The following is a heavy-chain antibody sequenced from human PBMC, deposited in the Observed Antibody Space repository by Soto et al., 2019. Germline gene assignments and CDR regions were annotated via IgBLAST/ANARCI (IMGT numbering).Heavy chain of an antibody. J-gene: IGHJ5*02. CDR2: IKQDGSEK. CDR1: GFTFSSYW. D-gene: IGHD2-15*01. Sequence: GGSLRLSCAASGFTFSSYWMSWVRQAPGKGLEWVANIKQDGSEKYYVDSVKGRFTISRDNAKNSLYLQMNSLRAEDTAVYYCARVVVAATRSSGWFDPWGQGTLVTVSS. CDR3: ARVVVAATRSSGWFDP. V-gene: IGHV3-7*01.